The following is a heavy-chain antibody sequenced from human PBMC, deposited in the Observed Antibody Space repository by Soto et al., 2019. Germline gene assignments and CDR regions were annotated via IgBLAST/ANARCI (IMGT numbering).Heavy chain of an antibody. CDR3: ARGMFEVAARIVRVAFDI. CDR1: GGSISSGGYY. CDR2: IYYSGST. D-gene: IGHD2-15*01. J-gene: IGHJ3*02. V-gene: IGHV4-31*03. Sequence: SENLSLTSTVSGGSISSGGYYWSWIRQHPGKGLEWIGYIYYSGSTYYNPSLKSRVTISVDTSKNQFSLKLSSVTAADTAVYYCARGMFEVAARIVRVAFDIWGQGTMVTVSS.